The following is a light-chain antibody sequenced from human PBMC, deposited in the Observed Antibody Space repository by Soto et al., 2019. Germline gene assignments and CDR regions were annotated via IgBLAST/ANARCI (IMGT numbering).Light chain of an antibody. Sequence: QSVLTQPPSVSGAPGQGVTISCTGTSSNIGAGYDVHWYQQLPGTAPKLLIYGDNNRPSGVPDRFSGSKSGTSASLAITGLQAGDEADYYCQSSDTSLSGSVVFGGGTQLPS. J-gene: IGLJ2*01. CDR2: GDN. CDR3: QSSDTSLSGSVV. V-gene: IGLV1-40*01. CDR1: SSNIGAGYD.